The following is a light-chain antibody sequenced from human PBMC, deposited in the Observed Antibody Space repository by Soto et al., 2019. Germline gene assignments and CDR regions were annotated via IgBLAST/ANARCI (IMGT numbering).Light chain of an antibody. CDR1: ALPKKN. V-gene: IGLV3-10*01. Sequence: SYELTQPPSVSVSPGQTARITCSGDALPKKNAYWYQQRSGQAPVLVIYGDNKRPSGIPERFSVSSSGTVATLTISGALVEDEADYFCYSTDSSNSRGVFGGGTKVTVL. CDR3: YSTDSSNSRGV. CDR2: GDN. J-gene: IGLJ2*01.